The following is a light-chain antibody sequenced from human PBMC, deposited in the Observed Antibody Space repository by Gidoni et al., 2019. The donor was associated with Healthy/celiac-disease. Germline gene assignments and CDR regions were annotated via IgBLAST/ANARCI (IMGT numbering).Light chain of an antibody. J-gene: IGKJ4*01. V-gene: IGKV1-39*01. Sequence: DIQMTHSPSSLSASVGDRVTITCRASQSISSDLNWYQQKPGKAPKLLIYAASSLQSGDPARFSGSGSGTDFTLTISSLQPEDVATYYCKQSYSTPQVTFGGGTKVEIK. CDR3: KQSYSTPQVT. CDR2: AAS. CDR1: QSISSD.